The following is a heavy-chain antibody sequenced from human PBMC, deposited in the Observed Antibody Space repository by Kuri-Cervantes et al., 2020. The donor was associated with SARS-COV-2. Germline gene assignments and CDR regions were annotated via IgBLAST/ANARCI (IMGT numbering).Heavy chain of an antibody. Sequence: GSLRLSCTVSGGSISSYYWSWIRQPPGKGLEWIGYIYYSGSTNYNPSLKSRVTISVDTSKNQFSLKLNSVTAADTAVYYCAGRRRVSDILTGYYPFDYWGQGTLVTVSS. D-gene: IGHD3-9*01. J-gene: IGHJ4*02. V-gene: IGHV4-59*01. CDR1: GGSISSYY. CDR3: AGRRRVSDILTGYYPFDY. CDR2: IYYSGST.